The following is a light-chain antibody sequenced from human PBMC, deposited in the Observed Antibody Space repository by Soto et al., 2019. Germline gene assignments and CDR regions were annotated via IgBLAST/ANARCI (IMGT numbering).Light chain of an antibody. J-gene: IGLJ1*01. Sequence: QSVLTQPPSVSAAPGQKVTISCSGSSSDIGNNYVSWYQHIPGTPPKLLIYETNKRPSGIPDRFSASKSGTSASLGITGLQTGDEADYYCGSWDNSLSADVFGSGTKVTVL. V-gene: IGLV1-51*02. CDR2: ETN. CDR1: SSDIGNNY. CDR3: GSWDNSLSADV.